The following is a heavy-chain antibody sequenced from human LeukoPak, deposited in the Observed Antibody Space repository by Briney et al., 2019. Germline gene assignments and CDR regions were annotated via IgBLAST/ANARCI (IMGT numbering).Heavy chain of an antibody. CDR1: GGSISSSSSY. J-gene: IGHJ5*02. D-gene: IGHD3-22*01. V-gene: IGHV4-39*01. Sequence: PSETLSLTCTVFGGSISSSSSYWGWIRQPPGKGLEWIGSIYYSGSTYYNPSLKSRVTISVDTSKNQFSLKLSSVTAADTAVYYCASHYDSSGYNWFDPWGQGALVTVSS. CDR3: ASHYDSSGYNWFDP. CDR2: IYYSGST.